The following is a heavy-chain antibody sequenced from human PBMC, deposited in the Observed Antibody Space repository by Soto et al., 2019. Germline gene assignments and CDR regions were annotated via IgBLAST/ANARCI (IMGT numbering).Heavy chain of an antibody. V-gene: IGHV5-51*01. CDR3: ARLHMNCSSTSCYAVAGTLDY. CDR1: GYSFTSYW. CDR2: IYPGNSDT. D-gene: IGHD2-2*01. Sequence: PGESLKISCKGSGYSFTSYWIGWVRQMPGKDLERMGIIYPGNSDTRYSPSFQGQVTISADKSISTAYLQWSSLKASDTAMYYCARLHMNCSSTSCYAVAGTLDYWGQGTLVTVSS. J-gene: IGHJ4*02.